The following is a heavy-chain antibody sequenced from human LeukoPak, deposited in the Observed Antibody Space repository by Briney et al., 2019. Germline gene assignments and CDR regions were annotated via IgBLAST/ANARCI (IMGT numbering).Heavy chain of an antibody. D-gene: IGHD4-23*01. CDR3: ARSSTVVKY. V-gene: IGHV4-34*01. CDR2: INHSGST. Sequence: SETLSLTCAVYGGSFSGYYWSWIRQPPGKGLEWIGEINHSGSTNYNPSLKSRVTISVDTSKNQFSLKLSSVTAADTAVYYCARSSTVVKYWGQGTLVTVPS. CDR1: GGSFSGYY. J-gene: IGHJ4*02.